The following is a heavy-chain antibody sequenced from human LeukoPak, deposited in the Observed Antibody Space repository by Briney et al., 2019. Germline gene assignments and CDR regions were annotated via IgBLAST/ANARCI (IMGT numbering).Heavy chain of an antibody. J-gene: IGHJ4*02. CDR1: GFTFSSDW. CDR2: IKQDGSEK. CDR3: ASGQLVQDY. Sequence: GGALRLSCAASGFTFSSDWMSWVRQAPGKGVEWVANIKQDGSEKYYVDSVKGRFTISRDNAKNSLYLQMNSLRAEETAVYYCASGQLVQDYWGQGTLVTVSS. D-gene: IGHD6-13*01. V-gene: IGHV3-7*03.